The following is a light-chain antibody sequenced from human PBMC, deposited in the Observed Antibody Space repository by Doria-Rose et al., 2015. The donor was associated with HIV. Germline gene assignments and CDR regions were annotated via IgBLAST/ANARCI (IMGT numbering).Light chain of an antibody. J-gene: IGKJ1*01. Sequence: TQSPGTLSLSPGERATLSCRASQSFSSTYLAWYQQKPAQAPSLLIYDGSTRATSIPDRCSASGSATDFTLTINRLEPGDFALYYCHQYGTAWTFGQGTKVEI. CDR3: HQYGTAWT. CDR1: QSFSSTY. CDR2: DGS. V-gene: IGKV3-20*01.